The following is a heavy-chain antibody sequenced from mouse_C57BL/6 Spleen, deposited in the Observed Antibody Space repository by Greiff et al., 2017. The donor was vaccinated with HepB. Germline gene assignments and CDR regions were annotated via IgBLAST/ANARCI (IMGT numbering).Heavy chain of an antibody. D-gene: IGHD2-14*01. J-gene: IGHJ3*01. CDR3: ARGYHGGFAY. CDR1: GYTFTDYN. CDR2: INPNNGGT. Sequence: VQLQQSGPELVKPGASVKIPCKASGYTFTDYNMDWVKQSHGKSLEWIGDINPNNGGTIYNQKFKGKATLTVDKSSSTAYMELRSLTSEDTAVYYCARGYHGGFAYWGQGTLVTVSA. V-gene: IGHV1-18*01.